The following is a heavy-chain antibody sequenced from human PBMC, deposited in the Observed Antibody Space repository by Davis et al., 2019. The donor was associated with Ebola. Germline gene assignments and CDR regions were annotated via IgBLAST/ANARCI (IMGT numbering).Heavy chain of an antibody. J-gene: IGHJ4*02. D-gene: IGHD6-19*01. CDR1: GVSITSYY. CDR3: ARVSGWIDY. Sequence: SETLSLTCTVSGVSITSYYWSWIRQPPGKGLEWIGSIYYSGSTYYNPSLKSRVTISVDTSKNQFSLKLSSVTAADTAVYYCARVSGWIDYWGQGTLVTVSS. CDR2: IYYSGST. V-gene: IGHV4-39*01.